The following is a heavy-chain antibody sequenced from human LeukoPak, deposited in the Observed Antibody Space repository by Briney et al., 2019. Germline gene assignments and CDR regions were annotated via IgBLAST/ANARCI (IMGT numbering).Heavy chain of an antibody. D-gene: IGHD3-10*01. J-gene: IGHJ4*02. Sequence: GGSLRLSCVASGFAFTNHAMTWVRQAPGKGLEWVSSIGGTDGSTYYADSVKGRFTISRDNSKNTLYLQMNSLRAEDTAVYYCARDLITMVRGVSDYWGQGTLVTVSS. V-gene: IGHV3-23*01. CDR3: ARDLITMVRGVSDY. CDR1: GFAFTNHA. CDR2: IGGTDGST.